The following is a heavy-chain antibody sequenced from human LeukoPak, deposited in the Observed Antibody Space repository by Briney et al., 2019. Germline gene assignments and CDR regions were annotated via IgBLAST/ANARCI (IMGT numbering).Heavy chain of an antibody. D-gene: IGHD6-6*01. CDR2: IYYSGST. CDR1: GGSISSGGYY. J-gene: IGHJ4*02. Sequence: SQTLSLTCTVSGGSISSGGYYWSWIRQHPGKGLEWIGYIYYSGSTYYNPSLKSRVTISVDTSKTQFSLKLRSVTAADTAVYSCARGPPRGYFAYWGQGTLVTVSS. CDR3: ARGPPRGYFAY. V-gene: IGHV4-31*03.